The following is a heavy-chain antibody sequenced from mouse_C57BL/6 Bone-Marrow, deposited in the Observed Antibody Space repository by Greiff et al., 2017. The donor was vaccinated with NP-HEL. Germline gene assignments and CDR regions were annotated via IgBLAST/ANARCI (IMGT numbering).Heavy chain of an antibody. CDR2: LNSDGGSP. CDR1: EYEFPSHD. J-gene: IGHJ3*01. V-gene: IGHV5-2*01. D-gene: IGHD6-1*01. Sequence: EVKLMESGGGLVQPGESLKLSCESYEYEFPSHDMSWVRKTPEKRLELVASLNSDGGSPYYPDNMERRFIISRDNTKKTLYLQMRSLRSEDTALYYCARLPLRTWFAYWGQGTLVTVSA. CDR3: ARLPLRTWFAY.